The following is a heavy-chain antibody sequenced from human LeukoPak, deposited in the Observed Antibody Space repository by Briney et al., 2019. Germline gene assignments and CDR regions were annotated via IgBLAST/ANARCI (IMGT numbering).Heavy chain of an antibody. V-gene: IGHV4-4*09. CDR1: GGSISSYY. CDR2: IYTSGST. D-gene: IGHD2-2*01. J-gene: IGHJ4*02. CDR3: ARHGVFCSSTSCYRRGFSFLFDY. Sequence: SETLSLTCTVSGGSISSYYWSWIRQPPGEGLECIGYIYTSGSTNYNPSLNIRVTISVYTSKNQFSLKLSSVTAADTAVYYCARHGVFCSSTSCYRRGFSFLFDYWGQGTLVTVSS.